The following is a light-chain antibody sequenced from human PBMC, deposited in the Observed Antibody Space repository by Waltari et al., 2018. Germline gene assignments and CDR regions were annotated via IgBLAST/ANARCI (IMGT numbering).Light chain of an antibody. J-gene: IGLJ2*01. V-gene: IGLV3-27*01. Sequence: YDLTQPFSVSVSPGQTATITCSGDVLAEKYVRWVQQKPGQAPTLILYKDPERPSGIPERFSGSSSGSTVTLTIRGALLEDEADYHCHAAADNNWFFGGGTKLTVL. CDR2: KDP. CDR3: HAAADNNWF. CDR1: VLAEKY.